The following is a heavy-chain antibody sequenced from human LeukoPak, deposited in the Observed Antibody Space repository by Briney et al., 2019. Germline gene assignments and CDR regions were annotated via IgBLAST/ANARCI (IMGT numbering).Heavy chain of an antibody. Sequence: PSETLSLTCTVSGGSISPYYWSWIRQPPGKGLEWIGYIYSSANTNYNPSLKGRVTMSVDTSKNQFSLKLSSVTAADTAVYYCARGRYSYGAPNSVGYWGQGTLVTVSS. CDR1: GGSISPYY. D-gene: IGHD5-18*01. J-gene: IGHJ4*02. V-gene: IGHV4-59*01. CDR3: ARGRYSYGAPNSVGY. CDR2: IYSSANT.